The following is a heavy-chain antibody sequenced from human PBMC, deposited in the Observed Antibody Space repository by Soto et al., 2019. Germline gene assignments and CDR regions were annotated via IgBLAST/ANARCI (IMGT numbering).Heavy chain of an antibody. CDR2: ISAYNGNT. J-gene: IGHJ6*02. CDR3: ARHRGATRPYYYYGMDV. D-gene: IGHD1-26*01. Sequence: QVQLVQSGAEVKKPGASVKVSCKASGYTLTSYGISWVRQAPGQGLEWMGWISAYNGNTNYAQKLQGRVTMTTDTSTSTAYMELRSLRSDDTAVYYCARHRGATRPYYYYGMDVWGQGTTVTVSS. CDR1: GYTLTSYG. V-gene: IGHV1-18*01.